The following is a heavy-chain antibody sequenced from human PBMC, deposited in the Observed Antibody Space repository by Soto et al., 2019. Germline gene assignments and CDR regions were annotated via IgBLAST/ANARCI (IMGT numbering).Heavy chain of an antibody. D-gene: IGHD2-8*01. CDR1: GFTFSSYA. V-gene: IGHV3-23*01. Sequence: EVQLLESGGGLVQPGGSRRLSCAASGFTFSSYAMSWVRQAPGKGLEWVSAISGSGGSTYYADSVKGRFTISRDNSKNTLYLQMNSLRAEDTAVYYCARNCTNGVCANYWGQGTLVTVSS. CDR2: ISGSGGST. J-gene: IGHJ4*02. CDR3: ARNCTNGVCANY.